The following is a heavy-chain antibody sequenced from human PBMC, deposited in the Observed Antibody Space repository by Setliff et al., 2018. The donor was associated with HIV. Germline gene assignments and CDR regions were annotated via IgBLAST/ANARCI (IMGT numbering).Heavy chain of an antibody. CDR3: ARHKASNSGGWRVPAKNYYYYMDV. D-gene: IGHD6-19*01. V-gene: IGHV4-59*08. CDR1: GGSISSYY. J-gene: IGHJ6*03. Sequence: PSETLSLTCTVSGGSISSYYWSWIRQPPGKGLEWIGYIYYSGSTNYNPSLKSRVTISVDTSKNQFSLKLSPVTAADTAVYYCARHKASNSGGWRVPAKNYYYYMDVWGKGTTVTVSS. CDR2: IYYSGST.